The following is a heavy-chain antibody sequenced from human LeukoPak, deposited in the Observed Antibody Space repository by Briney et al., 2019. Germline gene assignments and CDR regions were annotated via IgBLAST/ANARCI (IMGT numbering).Heavy chain of an antibody. CDR3: ARGNYRRQLAEKFDY. J-gene: IGHJ4*02. D-gene: IGHD6-6*01. V-gene: IGHV4-34*09. CDR2: INHSGST. Sequence: KTSETLSLTCAVYGGSFSGYYWSWIRQPPGKGLEWIGEINHSGSTYYNPSLKSRVTISVDTSKNQFSLKLSSVTAADTAVYYCARGNYRRQLAEKFDYWGQGTLVTVSS. CDR1: GGSFSGYY.